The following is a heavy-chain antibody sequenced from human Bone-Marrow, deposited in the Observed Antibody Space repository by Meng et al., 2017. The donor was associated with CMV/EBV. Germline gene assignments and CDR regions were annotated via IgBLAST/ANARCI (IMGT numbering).Heavy chain of an antibody. CDR3: AREGGSIGGWFDP. V-gene: IGHV1-2*02. CDR2: INPNSGGT. CDR1: GYTFTGSY. Sequence: VLPVQAGAEVTKRGAPVTCSCNASGYTFTGSYMHWVRQAPGQGLEWMGWINPNSGGTNYAQKFQGRVTMTRDTSISTAYMELSRLRSDDTAVYYCAREGGSIGGWFDPWGQGTLVTVSS. J-gene: IGHJ5*02. D-gene: IGHD3-16*01.